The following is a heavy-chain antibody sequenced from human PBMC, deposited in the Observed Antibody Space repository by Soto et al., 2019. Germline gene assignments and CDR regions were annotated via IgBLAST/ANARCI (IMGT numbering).Heavy chain of an antibody. CDR3: AKVGAMTTVAD. CDR1: GFTFSSYG. Sequence: QVQLVESGGGVVQPGRSLRLPCAASGFTFSSYGMHWVRQAPGKGLEWVAVISYDGSNKYYADSVKGRFTISRDNSKNSLDLQMNSLRAEDTAVYYCAKVGAMTTVADWGQGTLVTVSS. CDR2: ISYDGSNK. V-gene: IGHV3-30*18. D-gene: IGHD4-17*01. J-gene: IGHJ4*02.